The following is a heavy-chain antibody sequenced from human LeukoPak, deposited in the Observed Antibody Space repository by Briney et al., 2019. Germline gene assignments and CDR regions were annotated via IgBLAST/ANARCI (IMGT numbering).Heavy chain of an antibody. CDR3: ARHVGSYYYDSSGYSHFDY. J-gene: IGHJ4*02. D-gene: IGHD3-22*01. V-gene: IGHV5-51*01. CDR2: IYPGDSDT. CDR1: GYNFTSYW. Sequence: GESPKISCKGSGYNFTSYWIGWVRQMPGKGLEWMGIIYPGDSDTRYSPSFQGQVTISADKSIGTAYLQWSSLKASDTAMYYCARHVGSYYYDSSGYSHFDYWGQGTLVTVSS.